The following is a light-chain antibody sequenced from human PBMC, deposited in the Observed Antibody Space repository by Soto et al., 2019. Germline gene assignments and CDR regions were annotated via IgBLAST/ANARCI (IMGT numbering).Light chain of an antibody. CDR1: QDISNY. CDR2: DAS. CDR3: QQYDNLPIT. J-gene: IGKJ4*01. V-gene: IGKV1-33*01. Sequence: DIQMTQSPSSLSASVGDRVTITCQASQDISNYLNWYQQKPGKAPKLLIYDASNLEKGVPSRFSGSGSGTDLTFTISSLQPEDIATYYRQQYDNLPITFGGGTKVEI.